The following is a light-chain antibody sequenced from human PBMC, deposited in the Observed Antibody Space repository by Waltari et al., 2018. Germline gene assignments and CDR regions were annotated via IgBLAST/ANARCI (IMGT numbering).Light chain of an antibody. J-gene: IGKJ1*01. CDR1: QSLLYVSNNKNY. Sequence: DIVMTQSPDSLAVSLGERATNSCRSSQSLLYVSNNKNYLAWYQQKPGQPPKLLISWASTRESGVPDRFSGSGSGTDFTLTISRLQAADVAVYYCQQYYSTPRTFGQGTRVEIK. CDR2: WAS. CDR3: QQYYSTPRT. V-gene: IGKV4-1*01.